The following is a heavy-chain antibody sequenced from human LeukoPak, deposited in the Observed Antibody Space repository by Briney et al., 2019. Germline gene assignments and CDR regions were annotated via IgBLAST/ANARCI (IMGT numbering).Heavy chain of an antibody. CDR2: AFYNGDT. CDR1: GGSIIGSSYY. J-gene: IGHJ4*02. V-gene: IGHV4-39*01. CDR3: GRLRGAMTTVTSDFDY. Sequence: SETLSLTCTVSGGSIIGSSYYWGWIRQPPGKGLEWIGSAFYNGDTYYKSSLKSRVTISVDTSKNQFSLKLSSVTAADTAVYYCGRLRGAMTTVTSDFDYWGQGTLVTVSS. D-gene: IGHD4-17*01.